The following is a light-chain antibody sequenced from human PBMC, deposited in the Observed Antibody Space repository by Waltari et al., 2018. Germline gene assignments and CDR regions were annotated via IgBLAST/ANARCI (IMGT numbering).Light chain of an antibody. J-gene: IGKJ2*01. CDR2: KIS. Sequence: DVVMTQSPLSLPVTLGQPASISCKSSQSLVHSDGNTYLAWFQQRPGQSPRRLIYKISRRESGVPDRFSGSGSGTDFTLKISRVEAEDVGVYYCMQGSHWPRTFGQGTKLEI. CDR3: MQGSHWPRT. CDR1: QSLVHSDGNTY. V-gene: IGKV2-30*02.